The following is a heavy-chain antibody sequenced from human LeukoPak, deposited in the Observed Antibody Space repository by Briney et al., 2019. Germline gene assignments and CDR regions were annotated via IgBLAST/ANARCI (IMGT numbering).Heavy chain of an antibody. CDR1: GGSISSYY. Sequence: SETLPLTCTVSGGSISSYYWSWIRQPAGKGLEWIGRIYTSGSTNYNPSLKSRVTMSVDTSKNQFSLKLSSVTAADTAVYYCARDYPTVYYYYYMDVWGKGTTVTVSS. D-gene: IGHD1-1*01. J-gene: IGHJ6*03. CDR2: IYTSGST. V-gene: IGHV4-4*07. CDR3: ARDYPTVYYYYYMDV.